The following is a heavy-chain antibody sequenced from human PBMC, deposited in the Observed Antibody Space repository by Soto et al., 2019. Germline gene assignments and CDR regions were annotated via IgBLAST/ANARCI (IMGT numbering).Heavy chain of an antibody. CDR3: ARDHYGSGSYWDAFDI. CDR2: INPSGGST. V-gene: IGHV1-46*03. CDR1: GYTFTSYY. D-gene: IGHD3-10*01. J-gene: IGHJ3*02. Sequence: ASVKVSCKASGYTFTSYYMHWVRQAPGQGLEWMGIINPSGGSTSYAQKFQGRLTMTRDTSTSTVYMELSSLRSEDTAVYFCARDHYGSGSYWDAFDIWGQGTMVTVSS.